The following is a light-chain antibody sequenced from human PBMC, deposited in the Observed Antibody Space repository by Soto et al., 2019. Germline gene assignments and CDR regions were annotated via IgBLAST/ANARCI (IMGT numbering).Light chain of an antibody. J-gene: IGKJ4*01. CDR3: HQRAGWPPT. Sequence: EIVLTQSPGTLSFSPGERATLSCRASHSVSSSYLAWYQQKPGQAPRLLIYGASSRATGIPDRFSGSGSGTDFTLTINSLEPEDFAVYFCHQRAGWPPTFGGGIKVDIK. CDR1: HSVSSSY. CDR2: GAS. V-gene: IGKV3-20*01.